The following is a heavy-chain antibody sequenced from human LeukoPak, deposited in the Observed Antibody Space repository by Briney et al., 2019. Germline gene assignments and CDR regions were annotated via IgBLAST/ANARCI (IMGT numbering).Heavy chain of an antibody. V-gene: IGHV1-8*03. D-gene: IGHD2-21*02. J-gene: IGHJ4*02. CDR3: ARGGAYCGGDCYDY. CDR2: MNPNSGNT. Sequence: GASVKVSCKASGYTFTSYDINWVRQATGQGLEWMGWMNPNSGNTGYAQKFQGRVTITRNTSISTAYMELSSLRSEDTAEYYCARGGAYCGGDCYDYWGQGTLVTVSS. CDR1: GYTFTSYD.